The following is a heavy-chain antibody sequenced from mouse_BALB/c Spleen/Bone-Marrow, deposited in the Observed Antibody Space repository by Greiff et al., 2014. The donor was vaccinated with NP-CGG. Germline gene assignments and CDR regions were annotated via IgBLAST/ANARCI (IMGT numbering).Heavy chain of an antibody. V-gene: IGHV1-37*01. J-gene: IGHJ4*01. CDR2: INPFNGDT. Sequence: EVKLQEPGPDLVKPGASVKLSCKASGYSFTGYFLNWVRQSHGKSLEWIGRINPFNGDTFYNQKFKGKATLTVDKSSTTAHMELLSLTSEDSAVYYCGRWGDGYYYAMDYWGQGTSVTVSS. D-gene: IGHD2-3*01. CDR3: GRWGDGYYYAMDY. CDR1: GYSFTGYF.